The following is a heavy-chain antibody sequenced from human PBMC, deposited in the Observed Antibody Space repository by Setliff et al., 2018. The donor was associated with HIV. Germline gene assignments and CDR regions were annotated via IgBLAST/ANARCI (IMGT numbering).Heavy chain of an antibody. D-gene: IGHD1-1*01. V-gene: IGHV4-34*01. J-gene: IGHJ4*02. Sequence: TLSLTCAVYGESFSGYYWSWIRQSPGEGLEWLGGINHSGSTNHNPSLKSRVAISVDTSKNQFSLNVRSVTAADTAVYYCARRGWNGYKSFEDWGQGTQVTVS. CDR2: INHSGST. CDR1: GESFSGYY. CDR3: ARRGWNGYKSFED.